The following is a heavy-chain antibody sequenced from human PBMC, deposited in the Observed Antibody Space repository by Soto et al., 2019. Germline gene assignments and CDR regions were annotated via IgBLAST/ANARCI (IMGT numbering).Heavy chain of an antibody. J-gene: IGHJ6*02. CDR1: GGTFSSYA. D-gene: IGHD4-17*01. Sequence: SVKVSCKASGGTFSSYAISWVRQAPGQGLEWMGGIIPIFGTANYAQKFQGRVTITADASTSTAYLELSSLRSEDTAVYYCSRDYYGYGDYAGYHYCMNVCGQGTTVTVAS. V-gene: IGHV1-69*13. CDR2: IIPIFGTA. CDR3: SRDYYGYGDYAGYHYCMNV.